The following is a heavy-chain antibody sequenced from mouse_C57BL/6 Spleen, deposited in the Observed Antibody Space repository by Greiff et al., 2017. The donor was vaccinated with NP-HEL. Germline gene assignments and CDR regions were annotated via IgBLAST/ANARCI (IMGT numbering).Heavy chain of an antibody. J-gene: IGHJ3*01. CDR2: ISSGSSTI. CDR1: GFTFSDYG. CDR3: ARAYYYEYDDWFAY. Sequence: EVQVVESGGGLVKPGGSLKLSCAASGFTFSDYGMHWVRQAPEKGLEWVAYISSGSSTIYYADTVKGRFTISRDNAKNTLFLQMTSLRSEDTAMYYCARAYYYEYDDWFAYWGQGTLVTVSA. V-gene: IGHV5-17*01. D-gene: IGHD2-4*01.